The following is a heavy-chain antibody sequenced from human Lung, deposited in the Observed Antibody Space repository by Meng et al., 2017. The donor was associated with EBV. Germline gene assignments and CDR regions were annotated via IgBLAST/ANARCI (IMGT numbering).Heavy chain of an antibody. V-gene: IGHV1-2*04. CDR3: ARDWEGSWAVFDY. CDR2: INPNSGGT. Sequence: QVQLVQSGADVKKPGASVKVSCKASGYTFTGYYMHWVRQASGQGLEWMGWINPNSGGTNYAQKFQGWVTMTRDTSISTAYMELSRLRSDDTAVYYCARDWEGSWAVFDYWGQGTLVTVSS. D-gene: IGHD6-13*01. CDR1: GYTFTGYY. J-gene: IGHJ4*02.